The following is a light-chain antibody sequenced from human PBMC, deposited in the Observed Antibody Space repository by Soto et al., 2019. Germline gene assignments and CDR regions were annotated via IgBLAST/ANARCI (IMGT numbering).Light chain of an antibody. J-gene: IGKJ4*01. CDR1: QSVSSSY. CDR3: QQYDSSPLT. CDR2: GAS. Sequence: EIVLTQSPGTLSLSPGERATLSCRASQSVSSSYLAWYQQKPGQAPRLLIYGASSRATGIPDRFSGSGSGTSFTLTISSLEPEDFAVYYCQQYDSSPLTFGGGTKVESK. V-gene: IGKV3-20*01.